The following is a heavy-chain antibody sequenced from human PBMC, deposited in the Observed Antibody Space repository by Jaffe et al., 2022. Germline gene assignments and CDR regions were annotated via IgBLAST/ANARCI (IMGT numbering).Heavy chain of an antibody. D-gene: IGHD3-3*01. Sequence: QVQLVESGGGVVQPGRSLRLSCAASGFTFSSYGMHWVRQAPGKGLEWVAVISYDGSNKYYADSVKGRFTISRDNSKNTLYLQMNSLRAEDTAVYYCAKTRVYDFWSGSWFDPWGQGTLVTVSS. CDR2: ISYDGSNK. J-gene: IGHJ5*02. CDR1: GFTFSSYG. CDR3: AKTRVYDFWSGSWFDP. V-gene: IGHV3-30*18.